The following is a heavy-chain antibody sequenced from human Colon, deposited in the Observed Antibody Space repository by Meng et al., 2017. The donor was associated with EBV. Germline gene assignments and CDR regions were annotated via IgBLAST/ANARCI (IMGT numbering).Heavy chain of an antibody. CDR1: GDSVATGRYY. CDR3: ARVSGRSFDP. J-gene: IGHJ5*02. V-gene: IGHV4-61*01. CDR2: IYYIGGT. Sequence: QVQLQEPGPGLVKPPETLSLTCTVSGDSVATGRYYWSWIRQPPGKGLEWIAYIYYIGGTNYNPSLKSRLTISLDTSKNQFSLSLRSVTAADTAVYYCARVSGRSFDPWGQGTLVTVSS. D-gene: IGHD3-10*01.